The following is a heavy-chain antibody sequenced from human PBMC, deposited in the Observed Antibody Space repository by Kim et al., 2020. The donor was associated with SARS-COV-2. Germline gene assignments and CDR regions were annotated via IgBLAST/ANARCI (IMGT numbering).Heavy chain of an antibody. Sequence: GGSLRLSCAASGFTFDDYAMHWVRQAPGKGLEWVSGISWNSGSIGYADSVKGRFTISRDNAKNSLYLQMNSLRAEDTALYYCAKDIVRYCGGDCLFDYWGQGTLVTVSS. CDR3: AKDIVRYCGGDCLFDY. CDR1: GFTFDDYA. V-gene: IGHV3-9*01. D-gene: IGHD2-21*02. J-gene: IGHJ4*02. CDR2: ISWNSGSI.